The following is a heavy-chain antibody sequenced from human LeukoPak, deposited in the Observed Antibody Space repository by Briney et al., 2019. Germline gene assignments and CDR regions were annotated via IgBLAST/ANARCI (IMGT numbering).Heavy chain of an antibody. J-gene: IGHJ6*03. CDR2: ISCDGSKK. CDR1: GFTFSSHA. D-gene: IGHD5-12*01. CDR3: AKGGSGSYYYYYYYMDV. V-gene: IGHV3-30-3*01. Sequence: PGRSLRLSCAASGFTFSSHAMHWVRQAPGKGLEWVAIISCDGSKKYYADSVKGRFTISRDNSKNTLYLQMNSLRAEDTAVYYCAKGGSGSYYYYYYYMDVWGKGTTVTVSS.